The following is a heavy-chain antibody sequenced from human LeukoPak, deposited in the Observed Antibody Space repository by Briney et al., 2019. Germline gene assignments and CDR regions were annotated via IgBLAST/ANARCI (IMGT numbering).Heavy chain of an antibody. CDR3: ATQGYGDYVY. V-gene: IGHV3-21*01. CDR1: GFSFSTYE. J-gene: IGHJ4*02. Sequence: GGSLRLSCADSGFSFSTYEMNWVRQAPGKGLEWVSSISSSSSYIYYADSVKGRFTISRDNAKNSLYLQMNSLRAEDTAVYYCATQGYGDYVYWGQGTLVTVSS. CDR2: ISSSSSYI. D-gene: IGHD4-17*01.